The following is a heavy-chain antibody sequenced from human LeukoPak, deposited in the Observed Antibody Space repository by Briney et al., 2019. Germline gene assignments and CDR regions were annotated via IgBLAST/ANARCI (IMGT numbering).Heavy chain of an antibody. CDR2: ISYDGSNK. CDR3: ARGPSGYHNT. CDR1: GFTFDDYG. J-gene: IGHJ4*02. V-gene: IGHV3-30*03. Sequence: GGSLRLSCAASGFTFDDYGMSWVRQAPGKGLEWVAVISYDGSNKYYADSVKGRFTISRDNSKNTLYLQMNSLRAEDTAAYYCARGPSGYHNTGGQGTLVTVSS. D-gene: IGHD5-12*01.